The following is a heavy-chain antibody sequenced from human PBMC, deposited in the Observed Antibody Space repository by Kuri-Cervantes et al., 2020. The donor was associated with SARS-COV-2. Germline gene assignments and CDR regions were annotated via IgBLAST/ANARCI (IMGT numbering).Heavy chain of an antibody. CDR3: ARECYDSSGYYYYYYYGMDV. Sequence: ASVKVSCKASGYTFTSYAMHWVRQAPGQGLEWMGWINAGNGNTKYSQKFQGRVTITRDTSVSTAYMELSSLRSEDTAVYYCARECYDSSGYYYYYYYGMDVWGQGTTVTVSS. CDR1: GYTFTSYA. D-gene: IGHD3-22*01. V-gene: IGHV1-3*01. CDR2: INAGNGNT. J-gene: IGHJ6*02.